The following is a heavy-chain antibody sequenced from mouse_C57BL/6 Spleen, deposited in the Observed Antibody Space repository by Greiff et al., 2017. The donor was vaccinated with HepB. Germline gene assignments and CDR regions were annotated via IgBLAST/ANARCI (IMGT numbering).Heavy chain of an antibody. D-gene: IGHD1-1*01. J-gene: IGHJ4*01. CDR3: ARRDYYGSSGAMDY. CDR1: GYTFTSYW. V-gene: IGHV1-55*01. CDR2: IYPGSGST. Sequence: QVQLQQPGAELVKPGASVKMSCKASGYTFTSYWMTWVKQRPGQGLEWIGDIYPGSGSTNYNEKFKSKATLTVDTSSSTAYMQLSSLTSEDSAVYYCARRDYYGSSGAMDYWGQGTSVTVSS.